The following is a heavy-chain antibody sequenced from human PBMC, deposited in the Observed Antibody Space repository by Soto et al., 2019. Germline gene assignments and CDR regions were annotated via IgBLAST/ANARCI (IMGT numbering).Heavy chain of an antibody. D-gene: IGHD2-15*01. J-gene: IGHJ4*02. CDR3: VHRLGCSGGSCYSRNRPFDY. CDR2: IYWDGDE. CDR1: GFSLSTRGVA. V-gene: IGHV2-5*02. Sequence: QITLKESGPTLVKPTQTLPLTCTFSGFSLSTRGVAVGWIRQPPGKPLEWLALIYWDGDERHSPSLNTRLTISKDTSKNQVVLTMTNMDPADTATYYCVHRLGCSGGSCYSRNRPFDYWGQGTLVTVSS.